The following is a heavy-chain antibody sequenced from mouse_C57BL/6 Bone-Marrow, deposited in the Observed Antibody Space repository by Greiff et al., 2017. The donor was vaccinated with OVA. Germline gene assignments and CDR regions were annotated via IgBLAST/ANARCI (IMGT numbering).Heavy chain of an antibody. V-gene: IGHV14-4*01. Sequence: EVQLQESGAELVRPGASVKLSCTASGFNIKDDYMHWVKQRPEQGLEWIGGIDPENGDTEYAPKFQGKATITADTSSNPAYLQISSLTSEDTADYYCTFYYDNSYAPYWGQGTSVTVSS. CDR2: IDPENGDT. CDR3: TFYYDNSYAPY. J-gene: IGHJ4*01. CDR1: GFNIKDDY. D-gene: IGHD1-1*01.